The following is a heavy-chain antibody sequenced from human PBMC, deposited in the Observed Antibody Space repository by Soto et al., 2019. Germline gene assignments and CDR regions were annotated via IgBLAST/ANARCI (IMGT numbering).Heavy chain of an antibody. J-gene: IGHJ4*02. CDR1: GFTFSSYW. Sequence: EVQLVESGGGLVQPGGSLRLSCAASGFTFSSYWMSWVRQAPGKGLEWVANIKQDGSEKYYVDSVKVRFTISRDIAKNSMYLQMNSLRAEDTAVYYCARDQYCGGDCYADYWGQGTLVTVSS. V-gene: IGHV3-7*01. CDR3: ARDQYCGGDCYADY. CDR2: IKQDGSEK. D-gene: IGHD2-21*01.